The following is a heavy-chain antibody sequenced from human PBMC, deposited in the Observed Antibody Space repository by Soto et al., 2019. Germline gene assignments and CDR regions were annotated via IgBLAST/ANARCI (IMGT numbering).Heavy chain of an antibody. J-gene: IGHJ4*02. V-gene: IGHV3-23*01. CDR1: GFTFTSTA. CDR2: FRESGGTT. Sequence: PGGSLRLSCAASGFTFTSTAMSWVRQAPGKGLEWVSTFRESGGTTHYADSVKGRFTISRDNSKNTLYLQMNSLRAEDTAVYYCANAPLWFGELNYCWGQGTLVTVSS. CDR3: ANAPLWFGELNYC. D-gene: IGHD3-10*01.